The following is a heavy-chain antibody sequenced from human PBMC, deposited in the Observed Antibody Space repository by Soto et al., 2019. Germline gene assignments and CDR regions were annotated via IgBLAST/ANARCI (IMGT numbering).Heavy chain of an antibody. Sequence: SDTLSLTCTVSGGSVSNSNYYWGWIRQSPGKGLEWIGSVYYRGRSYSKSSVKSRVTISVDTSKNQFSLNLNSVTASDTAVYYCVSQRTSVLTQAYFDYWGPGALVTVSS. CDR3: VSQRTSVLTQAYFDY. D-gene: IGHD2-8*01. CDR2: VYYRGRS. CDR1: GGSVSNSNYY. V-gene: IGHV4-39*01. J-gene: IGHJ4*02.